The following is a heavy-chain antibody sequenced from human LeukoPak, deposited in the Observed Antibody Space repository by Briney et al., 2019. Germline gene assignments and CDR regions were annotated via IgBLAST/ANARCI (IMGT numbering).Heavy chain of an antibody. D-gene: IGHD3-22*01. J-gene: IGHJ4*02. CDR1: GGPFSGYY. CDR2: INHSGST. CDR3: ARGRGYDSSGYYRLGY. Sequence: PSETLSLTCAVYGGPFSGYYWSWIRQPPGKGLEWIGEINHSGSTNYNPSLKSRVTISVDTSKNQFSLKLSSVTAADTAVYYCARGRGYDSSGYYRLGYWGQGTLVTVSS. V-gene: IGHV4-34*01.